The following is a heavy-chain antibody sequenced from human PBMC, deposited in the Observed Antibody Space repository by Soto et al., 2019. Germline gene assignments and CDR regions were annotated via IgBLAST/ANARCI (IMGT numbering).Heavy chain of an antibody. CDR1: GFTFSSYG. V-gene: IGHV3-30*18. CDR2: ISYDGSNK. CDR3: AKDRGPGQVDPWGGYGMDV. J-gene: IGHJ6*02. D-gene: IGHD3-16*01. Sequence: GGSLRLSCAASGFTFSSYGMHWVRQAPGKGLEWVAVISYDGSNKYYADSVKGRFTISRDNSKNTLYLQMNSLRAEDTAVYYGAKDRGPGQVDPWGGYGMDVWGQGTTVTVSS.